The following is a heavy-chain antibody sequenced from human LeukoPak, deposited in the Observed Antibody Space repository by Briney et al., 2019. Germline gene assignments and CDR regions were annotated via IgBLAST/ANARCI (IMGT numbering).Heavy chain of an antibody. Sequence: SETLSLTCTVSGGYISSQYWSWIRQPPGKGLEWIGYIYYNGNTAYNPSLKSRVTISVDTSKNQFSLKLTSVTAADTAVYYCARDRNYLFDYWGQGTLVTVSS. CDR1: GGYISSQY. CDR2: IYYNGNT. CDR3: ARDRNYLFDY. J-gene: IGHJ4*02. V-gene: IGHV4-59*11. D-gene: IGHD5-24*01.